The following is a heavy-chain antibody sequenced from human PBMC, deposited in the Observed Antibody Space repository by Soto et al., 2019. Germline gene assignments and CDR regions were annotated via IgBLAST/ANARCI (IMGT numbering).Heavy chain of an antibody. J-gene: IGHJ4*02. Sequence: GGSLRLSCAASGFPFSSYAMSWVRQAPGKGLEWVSVISSSGSSTYYADSVKGRFTISRDNSKNTLYLQMSSLRAEDTAVYYCAKEASPALVGTNYFDYWGQGTLVTVSS. D-gene: IGHD1-26*01. CDR3: AKEASPALVGTNYFDY. V-gene: IGHV3-23*01. CDR1: GFPFSSYA. CDR2: ISSSGSST.